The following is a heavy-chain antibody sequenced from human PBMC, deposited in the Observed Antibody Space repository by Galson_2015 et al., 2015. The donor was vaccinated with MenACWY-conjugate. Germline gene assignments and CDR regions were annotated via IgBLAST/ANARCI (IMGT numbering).Heavy chain of an antibody. V-gene: IGHV3-48*04. CDR2: ISSSSSNI. Sequence: SLRLSCAASGFTFSTYSMNWVRQAPGKGLEWASHISSSSSNIYYAGSVKGRFTISRDNAKNSLFLQMNSLRAEDTAVYYCARDNGLGGFDYWGQGTLVTVSS. J-gene: IGHJ4*02. CDR1: GFTFSTYS. CDR3: ARDNGLGGFDY. D-gene: IGHD3/OR15-3a*01.